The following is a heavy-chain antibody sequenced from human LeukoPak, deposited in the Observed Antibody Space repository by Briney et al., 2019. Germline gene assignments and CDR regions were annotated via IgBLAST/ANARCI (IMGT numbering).Heavy chain of an antibody. CDR2: INHSGST. Sequence: SETLSLTCAVYGGSFSGYYWSWIRQPPGKGPEWIGEINHSGSTNYNPSLKSRVTISVDTSKNQFSLKLSSVTAADTAVYYCARGAVVVPAAVDYWGQGTLVTVSS. D-gene: IGHD2-2*01. CDR1: GGSFSGYY. V-gene: IGHV4-34*01. CDR3: ARGAVVVPAAVDY. J-gene: IGHJ4*02.